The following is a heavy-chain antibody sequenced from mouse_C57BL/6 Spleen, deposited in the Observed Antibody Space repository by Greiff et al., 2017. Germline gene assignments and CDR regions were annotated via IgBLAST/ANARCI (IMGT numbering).Heavy chain of an antibody. V-gene: IGHV1-61*01. CDR1: GYTFTSYW. Sequence: QVQLQQPGAELVRPGSSVKLSCKASGYTFTSYWMDWVKQRPGQGLEWIGNIYPSDSETHYNQKFKDKATLTVDKSSSTAYMQLSSLTSEDSAVYYCASEGSNYFDYWGQGTTLTVSS. CDR2: IYPSDSET. J-gene: IGHJ2*01. CDR3: ASEGSNYFDY. D-gene: IGHD1-1*01.